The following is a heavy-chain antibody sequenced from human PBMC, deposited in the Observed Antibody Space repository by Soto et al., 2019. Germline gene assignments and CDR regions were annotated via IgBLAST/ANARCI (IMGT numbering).Heavy chain of an antibody. D-gene: IGHD3-16*02. Sequence: GASVKVSCKASGYTFTSYGISWVRQAPGQGLEWMGWISAYNGNTNYAQKLQGRVTMTTDTSTSTAYMELRSLRSDDTAVYYCARAKITFGGVIVLPYYYGMDVWGQGTTVTVSS. J-gene: IGHJ6*02. CDR1: GYTFTSYG. CDR3: ARAKITFGGVIVLPYYYGMDV. CDR2: ISAYNGNT. V-gene: IGHV1-18*01.